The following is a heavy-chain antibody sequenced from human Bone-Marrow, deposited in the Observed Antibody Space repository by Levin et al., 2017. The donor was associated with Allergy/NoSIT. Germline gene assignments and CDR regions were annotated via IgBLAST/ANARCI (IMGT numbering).Heavy chain of an antibody. CDR3: ARDVVPAAWGVLDV. J-gene: IGHJ6*02. D-gene: IGHD2-2*01. Sequence: GESLKISCAASGFTFSSYAMHWVRQAPGKGLEWVAVISYDGSNKYYADSVKGRFTISRDNSKNTLYLQMNSLRAEDTAVYYCARDVVPAAWGVLDVWGQGTTVTVSS. V-gene: IGHV3-30*04. CDR2: ISYDGSNK. CDR1: GFTFSSYA.